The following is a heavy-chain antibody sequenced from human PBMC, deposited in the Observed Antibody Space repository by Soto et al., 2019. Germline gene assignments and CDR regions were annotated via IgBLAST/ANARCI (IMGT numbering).Heavy chain of an antibody. J-gene: IGHJ4*02. CDR3: ARELPGSNYYDSSGDFDY. D-gene: IGHD3-22*01. CDR1: GGTFSSYA. Sequence: SVKVSCKASGGTFSSYAISWVRQAPGQGLEWMGGIIPIFGTANYAQKFQGRVTITADESTSTAYMELSSLRSEDTVVYYCARELPGSNYYDSSGDFDYWGQGTLVTVSS. V-gene: IGHV1-69*13. CDR2: IIPIFGTA.